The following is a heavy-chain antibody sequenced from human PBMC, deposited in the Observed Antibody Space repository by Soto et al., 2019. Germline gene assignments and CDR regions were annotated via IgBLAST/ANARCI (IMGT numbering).Heavy chain of an antibody. CDR2: IRSKANSYAT. Sequence: EVQLVESGGGLVQPGGSLKLSCAASGFTFSGSAMHWVRQASGKGLEWVGRIRSKANSYATAYAVSVKGRFTISRDDSRNTAYLQMNSLKNEGTAVYYCARGVYDFWSGHPKRLDYWGQGTVVTVSS. CDR1: GFTFSGSA. D-gene: IGHD3-3*01. CDR3: ARGVYDFWSGHPKRLDY. J-gene: IGHJ4*02. V-gene: IGHV3-73*02.